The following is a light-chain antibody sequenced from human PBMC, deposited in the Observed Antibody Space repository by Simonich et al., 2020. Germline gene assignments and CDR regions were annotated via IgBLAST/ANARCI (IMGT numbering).Light chain of an antibody. Sequence: QTVVTQEPSFSVSPGGTVTLTCGLSSGSVSTSSSPSWYQQTPGQAPRTLIYRTNTRSSGVPDRFSGSILGNKAALTITGAQADDESDYYCVLYMGSGIWVFGGGTKLTVL. CDR2: RTN. CDR1: SGSVSTSSS. CDR3: VLYMGSGIWV. V-gene: IGLV8-61*01. J-gene: IGLJ3*02.